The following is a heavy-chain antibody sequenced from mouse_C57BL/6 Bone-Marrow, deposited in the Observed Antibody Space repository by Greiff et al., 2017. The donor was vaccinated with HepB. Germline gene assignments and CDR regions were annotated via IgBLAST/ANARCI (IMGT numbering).Heavy chain of an antibody. V-gene: IGHV2-5*01. CDR1: GFSLTSYG. Sequence: QVQLQQSGPGLVQPSQSLSITCTVSGFSLTSYGVHWVRQSPGKGLEWLGVIWRGGSTDYNAAFMSRLSLTKDNSKSQVFFKMNSLQADDTAIYYCAKGKIYYGYDAWFAYWGQGTLVTVSA. D-gene: IGHD2-2*01. CDR3: AKGKIYYGYDAWFAY. CDR2: IWRGGST. J-gene: IGHJ3*01.